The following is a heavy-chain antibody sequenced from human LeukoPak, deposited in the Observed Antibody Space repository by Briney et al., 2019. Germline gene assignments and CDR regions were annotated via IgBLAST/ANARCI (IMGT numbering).Heavy chain of an antibody. V-gene: IGHV1-69*05. Sequence: ASVKVSCKTSGGSFSSYDISWVRQAPEQGLEWMGGVIPVFGTPNYAQKFQGRLTLTTDESTGTACMELSSLTSEDTAVYYCATSDAGSSEGGIDSWGQGTLVIVSS. D-gene: IGHD4-23*01. J-gene: IGHJ4*02. CDR3: ATSDAGSSEGGIDS. CDR1: GGSFSSYD. CDR2: VIPVFGTP.